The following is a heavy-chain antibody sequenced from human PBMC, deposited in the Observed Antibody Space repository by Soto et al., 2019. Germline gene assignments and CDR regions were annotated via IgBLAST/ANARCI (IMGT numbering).Heavy chain of an antibody. CDR3: ARGGAYQLQISQTLAY. V-gene: IGHV3-48*01. CDR1: GFPFSFYS. Sequence: GGSLRLSCEASGFPFSFYSMNWVRQAPGKGLEWIAYITPTSRAINYADSVRGRFTISRDGARVFLHMSSLRSEDTAVYYCARGGAYQLQISQTLAYWGQGTLVTVSS. J-gene: IGHJ4*02. D-gene: IGHD2-2*01. CDR2: ITPTSRAI.